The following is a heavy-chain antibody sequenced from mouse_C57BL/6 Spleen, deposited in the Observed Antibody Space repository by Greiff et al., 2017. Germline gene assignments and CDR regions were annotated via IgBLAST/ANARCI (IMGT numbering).Heavy chain of an antibody. CDR2: IWSGGST. V-gene: IGHV2-4*01. J-gene: IGHJ2*01. CDR3: AKEGLVGGYFDY. CDR1: GFSLTSYG. Sequence: VKVVESGPGLVQPSQSLSITCTVSGFSLTSYGVHWVRQPPGKGLEWLGVIWSGGSTDYNAAFISRLSISKDNSKSQVFFKMNSLQADDTAIYYCAKEGLVGGYFDYWGQGTTLTVSS. D-gene: IGHD1-1*02.